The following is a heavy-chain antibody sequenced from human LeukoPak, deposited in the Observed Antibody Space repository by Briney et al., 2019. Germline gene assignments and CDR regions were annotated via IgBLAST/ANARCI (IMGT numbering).Heavy chain of an antibody. CDR2: IYSGGYT. CDR3: ARRLEYSGSKGVFDY. V-gene: IGHV3-66*01. J-gene: IGHJ4*02. CDR1: GFTVTTNY. D-gene: IGHD1-26*01. Sequence: TGGSLRLSCAASGFTVTTNYMTWVRQAPGKGLEWVSIIYSGGYTDYADSVKGRFTISRDNSKNTLDLQMNSLRAEDTAVYYCARRLEYSGSKGVFDYWGQGTLVTVLS.